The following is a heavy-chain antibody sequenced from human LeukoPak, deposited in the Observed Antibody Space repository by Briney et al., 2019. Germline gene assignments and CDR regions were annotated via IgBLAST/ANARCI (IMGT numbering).Heavy chain of an antibody. CDR3: ARCGSYYVPLHCAFDI. Sequence: ASVKVSCKASGYTXXXXAMHWVRQAPGQRLEXXXXXXAGXGNXXXXXXFXXXXXITXXTSASTAYMELSGLRSEDTAVYYCARCGSYYVPLHCAFDIWGQGTMVTVSS. V-gene: IGHV1-3*01. CDR1: GYTXXXXA. D-gene: IGHD1-26*01. CDR2: XXAGXGNX. J-gene: IGHJ3*02.